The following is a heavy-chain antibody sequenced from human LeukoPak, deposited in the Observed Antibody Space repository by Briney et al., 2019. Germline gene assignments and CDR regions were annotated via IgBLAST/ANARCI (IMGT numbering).Heavy chain of an antibody. CDR3: ATNPHSGSWG. Sequence: PGGSLRLSCAASGFTFSGNGMSWVRQAPGKGLECLSYINADSRTIYYADSVKGRFTISRDNAENSLYLQMHTLRDEDTAVYYCATNPHSGSWGWGQGTMVTVSS. J-gene: IGHJ3*01. D-gene: IGHD1-26*01. V-gene: IGHV3-48*02. CDR1: GFTFSGNG. CDR2: INADSRTI.